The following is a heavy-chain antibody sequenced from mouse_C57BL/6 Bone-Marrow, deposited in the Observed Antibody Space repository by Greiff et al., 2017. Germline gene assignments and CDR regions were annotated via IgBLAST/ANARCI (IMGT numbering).Heavy chain of an antibody. Sequence: DVQLVESGGGLVQPGESLTLSCESNEYEFPSHAMSWVRKTPEKRLELVAAITSDGGSHYYPDTMERRFIISRDNTKKTLYLHMSSLRSEATALYYCARHGNYVDAMDYWGQGTSVTVSS. CDR2: ITSDGGSH. V-gene: IGHV5-2*01. CDR3: ARHGNYVDAMDY. D-gene: IGHD2-1*01. J-gene: IGHJ4*01. CDR1: EYEFPSHA.